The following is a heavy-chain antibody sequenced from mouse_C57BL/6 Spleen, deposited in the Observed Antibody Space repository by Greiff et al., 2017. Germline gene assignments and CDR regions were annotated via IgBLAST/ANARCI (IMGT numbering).Heavy chain of an antibody. D-gene: IGHD2-2*01. CDR3: TGLLWLRREFAY. J-gene: IGHJ3*01. CDR2: IRSKSDNSAT. Sequence: EVKVEESGGGLVRPGGSMKLSCVASGFTFSNYWMNWVRQSPEKGLEWVAQIRSKSDNSATHYAESGKGRFTISRDDSKSSVYQQMNNLRAEDTGNYYCTGLLWLRREFAYWGQGTLVTVSA. CDR1: GFTFSNYW. V-gene: IGHV6-3*01.